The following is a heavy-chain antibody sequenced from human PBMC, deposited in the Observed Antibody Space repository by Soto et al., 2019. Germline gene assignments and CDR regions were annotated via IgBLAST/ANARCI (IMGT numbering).Heavy chain of an antibody. CDR2: IIPIFGTA. Sequence: GASVKVSCKASGGTLSSYAISWVRQAPGQGLEWRGGIIPIFGTANYAQKFQGRVTITADKSTSTAYMELSSLRSEDTAVYYCARSDSITIFGVVIISWSDTWGQGTLVTVSS. J-gene: IGHJ5*02. CDR3: ARSDSITIFGVVIISWSDT. D-gene: IGHD3-3*01. V-gene: IGHV1-69*06. CDR1: GGTLSSYA.